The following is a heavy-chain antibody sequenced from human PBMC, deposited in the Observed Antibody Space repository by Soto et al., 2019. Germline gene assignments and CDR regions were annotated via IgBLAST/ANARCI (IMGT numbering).Heavy chain of an antibody. Sequence: PGGSLRLSCAASGFTFSDYAMGWVRQTPGKGLEWVSHIFGNGVTTYYADSVKGRVTISRDNSRSTMYLEMNRLRAEDTAVYYCVRYYGMGDNPGGYWGQGTLVTVSS. V-gene: IGHV3-23*01. CDR3: VRYYGMGDNPGGY. J-gene: IGHJ4*02. CDR1: GFTFSDYA. D-gene: IGHD3-16*01. CDR2: IFGNGVTT.